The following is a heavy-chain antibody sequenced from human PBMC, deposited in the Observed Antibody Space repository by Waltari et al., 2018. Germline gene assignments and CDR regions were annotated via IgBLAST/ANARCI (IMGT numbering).Heavy chain of an antibody. Sequence: EVQLVESGGGLVQPGGSLRLSCAASGFTISNYAINWVRQAQGKGRGWVSGSMAFVDITDYADAGNGRFTSARDNSKNEVYLQMNSLRAGDTAVYFCAREGVAGTCDYWGQGTLVTVSS. J-gene: IGHJ4*02. CDR1: GFTISNYA. CDR2: SMAFVDIT. CDR3: AREGVAGTCDY. D-gene: IGHD6-19*01. V-gene: IGHV3-23*04.